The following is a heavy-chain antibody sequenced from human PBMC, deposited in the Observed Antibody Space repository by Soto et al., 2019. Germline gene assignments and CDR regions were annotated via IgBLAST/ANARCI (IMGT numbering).Heavy chain of an antibody. CDR3: ARGPDIVVVPVAIGDYYYGMDV. CDR2: MNPNSGNT. CDR1: GYTFTSYD. D-gene: IGHD2-2*01. V-gene: IGHV1-8*01. Sequence: QVQLVQSGAEVKKPGASVKVSCKASGYTFTSYDINWVRQATGQGLEWMGWMNPNSGNTGYAQKFQGRVTMTRNTSLSTAYMELSSLRSEDTAVYYCARGPDIVVVPVAIGDYYYGMDVWGQGTTVTVSS. J-gene: IGHJ6*02.